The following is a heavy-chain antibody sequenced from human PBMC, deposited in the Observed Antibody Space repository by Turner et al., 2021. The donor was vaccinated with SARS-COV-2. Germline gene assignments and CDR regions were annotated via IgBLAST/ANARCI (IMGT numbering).Heavy chain of an antibody. Sequence: QVQLVESGGGVVQPGRALRLSCAASGFTFSRYGMHWVRQARGKGLEWVAVIWYDGSNKYYADSVKGRFTISRDNSKNTLYLQMNSLRAEDTAVYNCAMGGYCSSTSCYTDYYYYGMDVWGQGTTVTVSS. V-gene: IGHV3-33*01. D-gene: IGHD2-2*02. J-gene: IGHJ6*02. CDR3: AMGGYCSSTSCYTDYYYYGMDV. CDR1: GFTFSRYG. CDR2: IWYDGSNK.